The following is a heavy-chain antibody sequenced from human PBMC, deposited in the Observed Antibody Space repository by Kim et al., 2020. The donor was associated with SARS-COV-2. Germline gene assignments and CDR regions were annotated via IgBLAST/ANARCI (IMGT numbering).Heavy chain of an antibody. Sequence: AQKVQGRVTMTRDTSTSTVYMELSSLRSEDTAVYYCAGVPRAYYYYGMDVWGQGTTVTVSS. J-gene: IGHJ6*02. V-gene: IGHV1-46*01. CDR3: AGVPRAYYYYGMDV.